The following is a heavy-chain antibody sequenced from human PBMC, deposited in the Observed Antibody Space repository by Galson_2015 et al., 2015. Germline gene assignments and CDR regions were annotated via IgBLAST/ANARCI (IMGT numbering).Heavy chain of an antibody. CDR1: GFTFSSYG. V-gene: IGHV3-33*01. CDR3: ARDRGWYDALSPGGY. J-gene: IGHJ4*02. Sequence: SLRLSCAASGFTFSSYGMHWVRQAPGKGLEWVAVIWYDGSNKYYADSVKGRFTISRDNSKNTLYLQMNSLRAEDTAVYYCARDRGWYDALSPGGYWGQGTLVTVSS. D-gene: IGHD6-19*01. CDR2: IWYDGSNK.